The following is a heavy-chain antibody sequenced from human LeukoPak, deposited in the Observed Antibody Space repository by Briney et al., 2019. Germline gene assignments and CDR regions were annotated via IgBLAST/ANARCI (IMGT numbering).Heavy chain of an antibody. J-gene: IGHJ3*02. CDR2: IFSGWT. Sequence: SETLSLTCTVSGGSISRYYWSWIRQPPGKALEGIGYIFSGWTDYNRSVKRGVTLSMDTSKNQFSLSLSSLTAADRAVYYCARYRAFDIWGQGTLVTVSS. CDR1: GGSISRYY. V-gene: IGHV4-59*01. CDR3: ARYRAFDI.